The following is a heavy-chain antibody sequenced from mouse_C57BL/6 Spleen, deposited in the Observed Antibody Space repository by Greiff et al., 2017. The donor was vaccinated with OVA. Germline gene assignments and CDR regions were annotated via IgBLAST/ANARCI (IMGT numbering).Heavy chain of an antibody. CDR1: GYTFTSYW. D-gene: IGHD1-1*01. J-gene: IGHJ4*01. Sequence: QVQLQQPGAELVMPGASVKLSCKASGYTFTSYWMHWVKQRPGQGLEWIGEIDPSDSYTNYNQKFKGKSTLTVDKSSSTAYMQLSSLTSEDSAVYDCARAYYGHYYAMDYWGQGTSVTVSS. CDR3: ARAYYGHYYAMDY. CDR2: IDPSDSYT. V-gene: IGHV1-69*01.